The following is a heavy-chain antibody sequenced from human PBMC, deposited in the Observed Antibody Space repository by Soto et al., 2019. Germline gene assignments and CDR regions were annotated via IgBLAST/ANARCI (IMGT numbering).Heavy chain of an antibody. CDR2: IYNSRST. CDR1: GGSISSSSFH. Sequence: SETLSLTCTVSGGSISSSSFHWGWIRQPPGKGMEWIGSIYNSRSTYYSTSLKSRVTISVDTSKKQFSLKLSSVTAADTAVYYCAREYGGNSGTFDYWGQGTLVTVSS. D-gene: IGHD2-21*02. V-gene: IGHV4-39*07. J-gene: IGHJ4*02. CDR3: AREYGGNSGTFDY.